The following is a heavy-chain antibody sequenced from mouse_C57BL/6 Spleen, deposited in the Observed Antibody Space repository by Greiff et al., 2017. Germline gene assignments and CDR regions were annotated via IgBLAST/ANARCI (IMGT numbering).Heavy chain of an antibody. CDR3: TRGFFAY. Sequence: VKLQQSGAELVRPGASVTLSCKASGYTFTDYEMHWVKQTPVHGLEWIGAIDPETGGTAYNQKFKGKAILTADKSSSTAYMELRSLTSEDSAVYYCTRGFFAYWGQGTLVTVSA. CDR1: GYTFTDYE. J-gene: IGHJ3*01. V-gene: IGHV1-15*01. CDR2: IDPETGGT.